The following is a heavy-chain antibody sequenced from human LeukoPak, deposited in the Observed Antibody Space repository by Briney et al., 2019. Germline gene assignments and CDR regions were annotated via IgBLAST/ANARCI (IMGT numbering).Heavy chain of an antibody. Sequence: GESLKISCKGSGYSFTSYWIGWVRQMPEKDLEWMGIMYPGDSNIRYSPSFQGRVTISADKSISTAYLQWSSLKASDTAMYYCARQAPLAYFDYWGQGTLVTVSS. CDR3: ARQAPLAYFDY. V-gene: IGHV5-51*01. CDR2: MYPGDSNI. CDR1: GYSFTSYW. J-gene: IGHJ4*02.